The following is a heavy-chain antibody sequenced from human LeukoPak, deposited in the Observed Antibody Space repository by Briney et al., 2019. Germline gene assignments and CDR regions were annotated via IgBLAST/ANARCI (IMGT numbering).Heavy chain of an antibody. J-gene: IGHJ4*02. CDR2: MTGSGDAT. CDR3: AKASGYDSNGNY. Sequence: GGSLRLSCAASGFTFHRYALTWMRQAPGKGLEWVSTMTGSGDATFYADSVKGRFTMSRDNSKNTLFLQMDSLRAEDTAVYYCAKASGYDSNGNYWGQGALVIVSS. CDR1: GFTFHRYA. D-gene: IGHD3-22*01. V-gene: IGHV3-23*01.